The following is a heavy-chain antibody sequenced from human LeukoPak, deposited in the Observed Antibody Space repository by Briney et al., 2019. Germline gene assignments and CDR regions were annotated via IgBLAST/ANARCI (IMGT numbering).Heavy chain of an antibody. Sequence: SETLSLTCAVSGDSISSNYWWSWVRQSPGKGLEWTGEILQSGSTNYNPSLKSRVTMSVDTSKNQFSLKLSSVTAADTAVYYCARVPMVRRGNAFDIWGQGTMVTVSS. CDR2: ILQSGST. CDR3: ARVPMVRRGNAFDI. CDR1: GDSISSNYW. D-gene: IGHD3-10*01. J-gene: IGHJ3*02. V-gene: IGHV4-4*02.